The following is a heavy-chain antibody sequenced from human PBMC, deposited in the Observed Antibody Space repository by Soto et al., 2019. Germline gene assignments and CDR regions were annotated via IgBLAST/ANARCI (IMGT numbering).Heavy chain of an antibody. J-gene: IGHJ6*03. D-gene: IGHD3-3*01. V-gene: IGHV4-59*08. Sequence: PSETLSLTCTVSGGSLNSHYWTWIRQPPGKGLEWIGYINYSGSTNYNPSLKSRVTISLDTSENQFSLKLNSVTAADTAVYYCARTYYDFWSGSYYYYMDVWGKGTTDTVSS. CDR2: INYSGST. CDR1: GGSLNSHY. CDR3: ARTYYDFWSGSYYYYMDV.